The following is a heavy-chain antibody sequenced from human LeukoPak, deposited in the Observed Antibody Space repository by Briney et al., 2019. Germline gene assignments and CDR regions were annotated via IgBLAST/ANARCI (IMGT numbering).Heavy chain of an antibody. V-gene: IGHV3-74*01. CDR2: INSDGSR. D-gene: IGHD2-15*01. CDR3: GLGYCSGGSCYHIDY. CDR1: GFTFSFYW. J-gene: IGHJ4*02. Sequence: AGSLRLSCAASGFTFSFYWMHWVRQAPGKGLEWVSRINSDGSRSYADSVKGRFTISRDNAKNTVYLQMNSLRAEDTAVYYCGLGYCSGGSCYHIDYWGQGSLVPASS.